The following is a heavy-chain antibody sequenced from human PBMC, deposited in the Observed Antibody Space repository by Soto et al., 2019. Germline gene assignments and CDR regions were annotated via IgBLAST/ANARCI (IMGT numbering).Heavy chain of an antibody. D-gene: IGHD3-22*01. CDR2: IYPGESDT. V-gene: IGHV5-51*01. Sequence: PGESLKICFKGSGYSFTTYWIGWVRQMPGKVLELMGIIYPGESDTRYSPSFQGQVTVSADKSISTAYLQWSSLKASDTAMYYCAIRADQYYYDISCYRSAFDIWGQGAMVTVTS. CDR3: AIRADQYYYDISCYRSAFDI. J-gene: IGHJ3*02. CDR1: GYSFTTYW.